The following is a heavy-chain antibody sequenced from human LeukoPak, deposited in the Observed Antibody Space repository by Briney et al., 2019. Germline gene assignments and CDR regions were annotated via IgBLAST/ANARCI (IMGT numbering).Heavy chain of an antibody. CDR2: IYTSGST. D-gene: IGHD3-22*01. Sequence: PGGSLRLSCAASGFTFSSYWMSWIRQPAGKGLEWIGRIYTSGSTNYNPSLKSRVTMSVDTSKNQFSLKLSSVTAADTAVYYCAREKNRGSGYPNFDYWGQGTLVTVSS. CDR3: AREKNRGSGYPNFDY. CDR1: GFTFSSYW. V-gene: IGHV4-4*07. J-gene: IGHJ4*02.